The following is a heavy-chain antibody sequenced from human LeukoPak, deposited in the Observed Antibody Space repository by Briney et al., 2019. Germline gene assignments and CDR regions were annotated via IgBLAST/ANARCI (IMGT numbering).Heavy chain of an antibody. J-gene: IGHJ4*02. CDR1: GGSISSSSYY. CDR3: ARVDSSGYYGPFDY. D-gene: IGHD3-22*01. Sequence: SETLSLTCTVSGGSISSSSYYWGWIRQPPGKGLEWIGSIYYSGSTYYNPSLKSRVTISVDTSKNQFSLKLSSVTAADTAVYYCARVDSSGYYGPFDYWGQGTLVTVSS. V-gene: IGHV4-39*07. CDR2: IYYSGST.